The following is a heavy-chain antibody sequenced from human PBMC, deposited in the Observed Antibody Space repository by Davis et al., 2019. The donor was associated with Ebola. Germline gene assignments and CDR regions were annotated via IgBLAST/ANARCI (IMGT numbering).Heavy chain of an antibody. Sequence: GESLKISCTGSGYRFTSYWNGWVRQLPGKGLEWMGIIYPGDSNTRYSPSFQGQVTFSVDKSIRTAYLHWNSLKASDTATYYCARQGTTSWDSWGQGTLVTVSS. V-gene: IGHV5-51*01. CDR2: IYPGDSNT. J-gene: IGHJ4*02. CDR3: ARQGTTSWDS. D-gene: IGHD2-2*01. CDR1: GYRFTSYW.